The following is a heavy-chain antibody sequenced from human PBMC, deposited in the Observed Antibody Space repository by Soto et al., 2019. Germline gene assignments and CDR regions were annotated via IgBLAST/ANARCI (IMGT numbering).Heavy chain of an antibody. CDR3: ARGDPRYSSGWYGISDY. Sequence: GASVKVSCKASGYTFTSYDINWVRQATGQGLEWMGWMNPNSGNTGYAQKFQGRVTMTRNTSISTAYMELSSLRSEDTAVYYCARGDPRYSSGWYGISDYWGQGTLVTVSS. CDR2: MNPNSGNT. D-gene: IGHD6-19*01. CDR1: GYTFTSYD. J-gene: IGHJ4*02. V-gene: IGHV1-8*01.